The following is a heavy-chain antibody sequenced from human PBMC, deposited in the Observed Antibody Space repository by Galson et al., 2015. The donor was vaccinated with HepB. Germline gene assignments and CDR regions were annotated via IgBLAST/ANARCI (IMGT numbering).Heavy chain of an antibody. J-gene: IGHJ4*02. CDR3: AKHDLYGDSSRGGGFDC. V-gene: IGHV3-23*01. CDR1: GFTFTNYA. Sequence: SLRLSCAASGFTFTNYAMNWVRQAPGKGLEWVSDISGSGSRTSYADSVKGRFTISRDNSENIVYLQMKSLRADDTAVYYCAKHDLYGDSSRGGGFDCWGQGTLVSVSS. D-gene: IGHD4-17*01. CDR2: ISGSGSRT.